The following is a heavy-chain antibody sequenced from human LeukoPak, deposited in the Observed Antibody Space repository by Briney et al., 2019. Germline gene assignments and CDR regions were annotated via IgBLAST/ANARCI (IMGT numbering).Heavy chain of an antibody. V-gene: IGHV4-59*08. CDR1: GGSISSYY. CDR3: ASFQGWFDP. J-gene: IGHJ5*02. CDR2: IYYSGST. Sequence: SETLSLTCTVSGGSISSYYWSWTRQPPGKGLEWIGYIYYSGSTNYNPSLKSRVTISVDTSKNQFSLKLSSVTAADTAVYYCASFQGWFDPWGQGTLVTVSS.